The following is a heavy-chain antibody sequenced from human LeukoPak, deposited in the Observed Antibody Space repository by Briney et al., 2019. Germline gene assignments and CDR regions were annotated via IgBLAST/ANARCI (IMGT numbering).Heavy chain of an antibody. V-gene: IGHV3-20*04. D-gene: IGHD3-22*01. Sequence: PGGSLRLSCAASGFTFDDYGMSWVRQAPGKGLEWVSGINWNGGSTGYADSVKGRFTISRDNAKNSLYLQMNSLRAEDTALYYCARGNYYYDTSGYSEDAFDIWGQGTMVTVSS. J-gene: IGHJ3*02. CDR1: GFTFDDYG. CDR2: INWNGGST. CDR3: ARGNYYYDTSGYSEDAFDI.